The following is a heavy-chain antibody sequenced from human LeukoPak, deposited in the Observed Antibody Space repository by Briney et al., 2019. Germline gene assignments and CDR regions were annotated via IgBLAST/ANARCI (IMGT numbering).Heavy chain of an antibody. V-gene: IGHV5-51*01. D-gene: IGHD3-16*01. Sequence: GQSLKISCKGSGYTFGSYWIGWVRQMPGKGLQWMGIIYPGDSDTRYSPSFQGQITISADSSINTAYLEWSSLKASDTAMYYCATYFAGAETFDIWGQGTMVTVSS. CDR1: GYTFGSYW. J-gene: IGHJ3*02. CDR2: IYPGDSDT. CDR3: ATYFAGAETFDI.